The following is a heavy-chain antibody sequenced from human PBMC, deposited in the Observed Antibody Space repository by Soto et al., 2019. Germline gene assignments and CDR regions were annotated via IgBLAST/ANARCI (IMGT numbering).Heavy chain of an antibody. CDR1: GDSVSSNSAA. CDR3: ARVPYSWNYDYGGDVFDI. Sequence: SETLSLTCAISGDSVSSNSAAWNWIRQSPSRGLEWLGRTYYRSKWYNDYAVSVKSRITINPDTSRNQFALQLNSVTPEDTAVYYFARVPYSWNYDYGGDVFDIWGQGTMVTVSS. CDR2: TYYRSKWYN. J-gene: IGHJ3*02. V-gene: IGHV6-1*01. D-gene: IGHD1-7*01.